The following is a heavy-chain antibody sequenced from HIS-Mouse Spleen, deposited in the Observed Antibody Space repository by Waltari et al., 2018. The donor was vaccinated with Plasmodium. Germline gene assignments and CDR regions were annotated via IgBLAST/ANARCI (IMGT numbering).Heavy chain of an antibody. V-gene: IGHV3-30-3*01. CDR2: ISYDGSNK. D-gene: IGHD3-10*01. Sequence: QVQLVESGGGVVQPGRSLSLSCAASGFTFSRYALHCVRQAPGKGLEWVAVISYDGSNKYYADSVKGRFTISRDNSKNTLYLQMNSLRAEDTAVYYCAREAGSGGLYYFDYWGQGTLVTVSS. CDR1: GFTFSRYA. CDR3: AREAGSGGLYYFDY. J-gene: IGHJ4*02.